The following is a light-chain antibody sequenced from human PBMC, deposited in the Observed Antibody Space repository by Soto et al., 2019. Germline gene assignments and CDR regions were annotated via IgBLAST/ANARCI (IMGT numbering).Light chain of an antibody. CDR2: DVS. CDR3: SSYTSSSTPVV. V-gene: IGLV2-14*01. J-gene: IGLJ2*01. CDR1: SSDVGGYNY. Sequence: QSALTQPASVSGSPGQSITISCTGTSSDVGGYNYVSWYQQHPGKAPKLMIYDVSNRPSGVSNRFSGSKSGNTASLTISGLQAEDEADYYCSSYTSSSTPVVFGGGTKLT.